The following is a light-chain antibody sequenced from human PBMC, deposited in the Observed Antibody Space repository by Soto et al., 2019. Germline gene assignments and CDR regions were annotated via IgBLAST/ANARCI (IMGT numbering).Light chain of an antibody. J-gene: IGKJ1*01. V-gene: IGKV3-20*01. CDR1: SLSISY. CDR2: GAS. Sequence: SLSISYLAWYQQKPGQAPRLLIYGASRRTTGIPDRFSFTGSGTHSTYTSGLRKPADSALCYCQQYAHSPRTCPQGTKVDIK. CDR3: QQYAHSPRT.